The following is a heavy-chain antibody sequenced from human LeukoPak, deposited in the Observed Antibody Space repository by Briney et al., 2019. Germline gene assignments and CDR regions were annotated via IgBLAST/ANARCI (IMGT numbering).Heavy chain of an antibody. CDR1: GFTFSNYW. CDR2: IKPDGSEK. Sequence: GGSLRLSCVVSGFTFSNYWMSWVRQTPGKGLEWVANIKPDGSEKYYVDSVRGRFTFSRDNAKNTLYLQMNSLRAEDTAVYYCARDDYYYDSSGYYSLVDYWGQGTLVTVSS. D-gene: IGHD3-22*01. CDR3: ARDDYYYDSSGYYSLVDY. V-gene: IGHV3-7*01. J-gene: IGHJ4*02.